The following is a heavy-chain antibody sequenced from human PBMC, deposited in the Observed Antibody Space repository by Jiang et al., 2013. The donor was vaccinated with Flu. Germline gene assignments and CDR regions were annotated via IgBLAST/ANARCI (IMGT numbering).Heavy chain of an antibody. CDR3: ARDQRDGDFDY. CDR1: GGSISSSSYY. Sequence: TLSLTCTVSGGSISSSSYYWGWIRQPPGKGLEWIGSIYYSGSTYYNPSLKSRVTISVDTSKNQFSLKLSSVTAADTAVYYCARDQRDGDFDYWGQGTLVTVSS. J-gene: IGHJ4*02. D-gene: IGHD4-17*01. V-gene: IGHV4-39*07. CDR2: IYYSGST.